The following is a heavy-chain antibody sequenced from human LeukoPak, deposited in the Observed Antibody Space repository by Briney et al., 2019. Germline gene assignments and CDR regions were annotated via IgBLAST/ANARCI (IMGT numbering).Heavy chain of an antibody. J-gene: IGHJ2*01. V-gene: IGHV3-23*01. Sequence: GGSLRLSCAASGFTFSSYAMTWVRQAPGKGLEWVSGISGSGGSTYGADSVKGRFTISRDNSKNTLDLQMNSLRVEDTAVYYCAKVTMAGWYFDLWGRGTLVTVSS. CDR3: AKVTMAGWYFDL. CDR2: ISGSGGST. CDR1: GFTFSSYA.